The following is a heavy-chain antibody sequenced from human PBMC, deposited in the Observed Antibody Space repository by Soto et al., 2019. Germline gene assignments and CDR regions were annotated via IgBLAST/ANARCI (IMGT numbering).Heavy chain of an antibody. CDR1: GFTFSSYS. CDR2: ISSSSSYI. J-gene: IGHJ6*02. V-gene: IGHV3-21*01. Sequence: GGSLRLSCAASGFTFSSYSMNWVRQAPGKGLEWVSSISSSSSYIYYADSVKGRFTISRDNAKNSLYLQMNSLRAEDTAVYYCARDHENGRVSLYYSYGMDVWGQGTTVTVS. D-gene: IGHD6-6*01. CDR3: ARDHENGRVSLYYSYGMDV.